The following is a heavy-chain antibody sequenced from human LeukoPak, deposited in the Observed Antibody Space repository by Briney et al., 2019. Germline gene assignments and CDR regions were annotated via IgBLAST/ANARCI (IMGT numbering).Heavy chain of an antibody. D-gene: IGHD3-16*01. V-gene: IGHV3-7*03. CDR3: ARDGFGTGSN. J-gene: IGHJ4*02. Sequence: GGSLRLSYAASGLTFSNYWMDWVRQAPGKGLEWVANIKQDGSEKNYVDSVKGRFIISRDNAKNSLYLQMNTLRADDTAVYYCARDGFGTGSNWGQGTLVTVSS. CDR2: IKQDGSEK. CDR1: GLTFSNYW.